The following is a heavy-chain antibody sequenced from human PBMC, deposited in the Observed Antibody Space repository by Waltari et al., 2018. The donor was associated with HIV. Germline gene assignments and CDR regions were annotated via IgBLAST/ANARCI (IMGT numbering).Heavy chain of an antibody. V-gene: IGHV3-33*01. J-gene: IGHJ4*02. CDR1: GFIFNNYG. Sequence: QVQLVESGGGVVHPGTSLTLSCAASGFIFNNYGFYWVRKAPGKGLEWVANIWYDGSNRDHAESVKGRFTISRDDSMRTLYLHMNSLRVEDTAIYYCARDLGATNSYFDYWGQGTLVTVSS. CDR2: IWYDGSNR. D-gene: IGHD1-26*01. CDR3: ARDLGATNSYFDY.